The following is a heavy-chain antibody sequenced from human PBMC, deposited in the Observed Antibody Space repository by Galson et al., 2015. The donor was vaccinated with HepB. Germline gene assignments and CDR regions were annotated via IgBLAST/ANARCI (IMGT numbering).Heavy chain of an antibody. J-gene: IGHJ2*01. CDR1: GYTFTSYA. Sequence: SVKVSCKASGYTFTSYAMHWVRQAPGQRLEWMGWINAGNGNTKYSQKFQGKVTITRDTSASTAYMELSSLRSEDTAVYYCARVDQYYYDSSGYSNWYFDLWGRGTLGTVSS. CDR2: INAGNGNT. V-gene: IGHV1-3*01. CDR3: ARVDQYYYDSSGYSNWYFDL. D-gene: IGHD3-22*01.